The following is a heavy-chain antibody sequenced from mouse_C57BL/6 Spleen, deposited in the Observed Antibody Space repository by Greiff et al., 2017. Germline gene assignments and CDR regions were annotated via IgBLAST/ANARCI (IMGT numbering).Heavy chain of an antibody. CDR1: GYTFTSYW. CDR2: IDPSDSYT. J-gene: IGHJ3*01. CDR3: ARRDYGSSRGFAY. Sequence: QVQLQQPGAELVKPGASVKLSCKASGYTFTSYWMQWVKQRPGQGLEWIGEIDPSDSYTNSNQKFKGKATLTVDTSSSTAYMQLSSLTSEDSAVYYCARRDYGSSRGFAYWGQGTLVTVSA. V-gene: IGHV1-50*01. D-gene: IGHD1-1*01.